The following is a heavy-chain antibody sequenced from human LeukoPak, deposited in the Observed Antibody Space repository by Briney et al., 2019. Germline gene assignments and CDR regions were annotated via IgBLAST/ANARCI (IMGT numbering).Heavy chain of an antibody. J-gene: IGHJ4*02. Sequence: GGSLRLSRAVSGFTFSDYYMNWIRQAPGKGLEWVSYISSSSLTIYYADSVKGRFTISRDNAKDSLYLQMNSLRAEDTAVYYCARAGGYDSSFSQGRQGDYWGQGTLVTVSS. D-gene: IGHD3-22*01. CDR3: ARAGGYDSSFSQGRQGDY. CDR1: GFTFSDYY. CDR2: ISSSSLTI. V-gene: IGHV3-11*01.